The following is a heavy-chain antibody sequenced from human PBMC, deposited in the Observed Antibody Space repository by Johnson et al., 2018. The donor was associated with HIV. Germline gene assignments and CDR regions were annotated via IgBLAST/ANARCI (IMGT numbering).Heavy chain of an antibody. J-gene: IGHJ3*02. CDR2: IYNGGST. Sequence: EQLVESGGGLVQPGGSLRLSCAASGFTVSSNYMNWVRQAPGKGLEWVSVIYNGGSTYYADSVKGRFTISRDNSKNTLYLQMNSLRAEDTAVYHCPRALSGSGYYPGAFDIWGQGTMVTV. CDR3: PRALSGSGYYPGAFDI. V-gene: IGHV3-66*01. CDR1: GFTVSSNY. D-gene: IGHD3-22*01.